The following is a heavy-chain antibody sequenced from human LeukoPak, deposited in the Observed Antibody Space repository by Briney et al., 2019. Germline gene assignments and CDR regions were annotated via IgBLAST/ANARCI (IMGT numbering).Heavy chain of an antibody. CDR2: IYTSGST. Sequence: SQTLSLTCTVSGGSISSGSYYWSWIRQPAGKGLEWIGRIYTSGSTSYNPSLKSRVTISVDTSKNQFSLKLSSVTAADTAVYYCARSGYSSSWYSRWDYYYYGMDVWGQGTTVTVSS. J-gene: IGHJ6*02. V-gene: IGHV4-61*02. CDR1: GGSISSGSYY. CDR3: ARSGYSSSWYSRWDYYYYGMDV. D-gene: IGHD6-13*01.